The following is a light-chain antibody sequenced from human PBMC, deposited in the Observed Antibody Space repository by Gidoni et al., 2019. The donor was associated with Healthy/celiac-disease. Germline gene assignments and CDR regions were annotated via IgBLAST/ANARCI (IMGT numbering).Light chain of an antibody. CDR2: GDS. CDR3: QSYDSSLSGSEV. J-gene: IGLJ2*01. CDR1: SSNIGAGYD. V-gene: IGLV1-40*01. Sequence: QSALTQPPSVSGAPGQRVPISCTGSSSNIGAGYDVHWYQPLPGPAPKLLIYGDSNRPSGVPDRFSGSKSGTSASLAITGLQAEDEADYYCQSYDSSLSGSEVFGGGPKLTVL.